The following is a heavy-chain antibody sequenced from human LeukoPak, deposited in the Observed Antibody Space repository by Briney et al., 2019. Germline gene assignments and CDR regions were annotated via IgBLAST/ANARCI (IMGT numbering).Heavy chain of an antibody. CDR3: ASRVAAAGHHYFDY. V-gene: IGHV3-48*03. CDR1: GFTFSSCE. CDR2: ISYSDSTT. Sequence: GGSLRLSCAASGFTFSSCEMNWVRQAPGKGLGWVSYISYSDSTTQYADSVKGRFTISRDNAKNSLYLQMNSLRAEDTAVYYCASRVAAAGHHYFDYWGQGTLVTVSS. D-gene: IGHD6-13*01. J-gene: IGHJ4*02.